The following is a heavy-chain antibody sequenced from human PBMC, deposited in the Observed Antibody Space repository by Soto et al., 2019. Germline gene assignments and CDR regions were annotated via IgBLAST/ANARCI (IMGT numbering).Heavy chain of an antibody. CDR3: ASIGEYSSSSLFDY. D-gene: IGHD6-6*01. CDR1: GGSISSYY. Sequence: PSETLSLTCTVSGGSISSYYWSWIRQPAGKGLEWIGRIYTSGSTNYNPSLKGRVTMSVDTSKDQFSLKLSSVTAADTAVYYCASIGEYSSSSLFDYWGQGTLVTVSS. CDR2: IYTSGST. V-gene: IGHV4-4*07. J-gene: IGHJ4*02.